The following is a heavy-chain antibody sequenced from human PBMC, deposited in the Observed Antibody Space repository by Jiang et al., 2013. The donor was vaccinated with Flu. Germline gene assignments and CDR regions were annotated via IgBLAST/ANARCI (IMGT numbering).Heavy chain of an antibody. CDR1: GFTFSSYA. CDR3: AREEASGGWPFDY. CDR2: ISYDGSNK. J-gene: IGHJ4*01. Sequence: SGFTFSSYAMHWVRQAPGKGLEWVAVISYDGSNKYYADSVKGRFTISRDNSKNTLYLQMNSLRAEDTAVYYCAREEASGGWPFDYWGHGTLVTVSS. V-gene: IGHV3-30-3*01. D-gene: IGHD6-25*01.